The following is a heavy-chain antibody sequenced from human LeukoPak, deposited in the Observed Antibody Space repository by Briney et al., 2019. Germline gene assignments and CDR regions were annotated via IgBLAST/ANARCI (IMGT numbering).Heavy chain of an antibody. CDR1: GGTFSSYA. D-gene: IGHD2-2*02. CDR3: ASGAYCSSTSCYMNFDY. Sequence: SVKVSCKASGGTFSSYAISWVRQAPGQGLEWMGGIIPIFGTANYAQKFQGRVTITADESTSTAYMELSSLRSEDTAVYYCASGAYCSSTSCYMNFDYWGQGTLVTVSS. V-gene: IGHV1-69*13. CDR2: IIPIFGTA. J-gene: IGHJ4*02.